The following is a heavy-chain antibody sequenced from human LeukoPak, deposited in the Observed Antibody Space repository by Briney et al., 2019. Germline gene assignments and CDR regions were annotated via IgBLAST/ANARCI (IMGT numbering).Heavy chain of an antibody. D-gene: IGHD4-17*01. J-gene: IGHJ6*02. V-gene: IGHV4-31*03. CDR2: IYYSGST. Sequence: SETLSLTCTVSGCSISSGGYYWSWICQHPGKGLEWIGYIYYSGSTYYNPSLKSRVTISVDTSKNQFSLKLSSVTAADTAVYYCASLYGDYATDYYGMDVWGQGTTVTVS. CDR1: GCSISSGGYY. CDR3: ASLYGDYATDYYGMDV.